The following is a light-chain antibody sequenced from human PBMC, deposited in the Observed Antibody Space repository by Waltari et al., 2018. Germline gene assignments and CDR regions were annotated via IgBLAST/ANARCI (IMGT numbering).Light chain of an antibody. CDR2: DVS. CDR1: QSVANY. CDR3: QQRNKWPVT. J-gene: IGKJ4*01. V-gene: IGKV3-11*01. Sequence: DIVLTQSPATLSLSPGERATLSCRASQSVANYLAWYQQKPGQAPRLLIHDVSNRATDIPARFSGSGFATDFTLTISDLKPEDIAVYYCQQRNKWPVTFGGGTKVEIK.